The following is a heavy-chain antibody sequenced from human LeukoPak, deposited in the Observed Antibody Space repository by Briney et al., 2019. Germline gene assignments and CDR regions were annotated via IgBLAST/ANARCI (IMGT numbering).Heavy chain of an antibody. J-gene: IGHJ4*02. Sequence: PGGSLRLSCAASGFTFSSYSMNWVRQAPGKGLEWVSSISSSSSYIYYADSVKGRFTISRDNAKNSLYLQMNSLRAEDTAVYYCARDSLGATTGGDYWGQGTLVTVSS. D-gene: IGHD1-26*01. CDR3: ARDSLGATTGGDY. CDR1: GFTFSSYS. V-gene: IGHV3-21*01. CDR2: ISSSSSYI.